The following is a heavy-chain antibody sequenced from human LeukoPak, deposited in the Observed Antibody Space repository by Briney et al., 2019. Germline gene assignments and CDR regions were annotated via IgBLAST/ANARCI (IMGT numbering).Heavy chain of an antibody. V-gene: IGHV3-64*01. CDR2: ISSNGGST. Sequence: GGSLRLSCAASGFTFSSYAMHWVRQAPGKGLEYVSAISSNGGSTYYANSVKGRFTISRDNAKNSLYLQMNSLRAEDTALYYCAKDPGYYFDSSAYFDYWGQGTLVTVSS. CDR3: AKDPGYYFDSSAYFDY. J-gene: IGHJ4*02. D-gene: IGHD3-22*01. CDR1: GFTFSSYA.